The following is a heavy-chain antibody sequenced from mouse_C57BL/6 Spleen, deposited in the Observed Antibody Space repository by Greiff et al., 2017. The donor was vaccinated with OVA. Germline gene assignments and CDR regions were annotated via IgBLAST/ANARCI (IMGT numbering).Heavy chain of an antibody. J-gene: IGHJ3*01. CDR1: GFTFSSYA. D-gene: IGHD2-4*01. CDR3: ARGIYYDYEEAWFAY. CDR2: ISDGGSYT. V-gene: IGHV5-4*03. Sequence: EVNVVESGGGLVKPGGSLKLSCAASGFTFSSYAMSWVRQTPEKRLEWVATISDGGSYTYYPDNVKGRFTIARDNAKNNLYLQMSHLKSEDTAMYYCARGIYYDYEEAWFAYWGQGTLVTVSA.